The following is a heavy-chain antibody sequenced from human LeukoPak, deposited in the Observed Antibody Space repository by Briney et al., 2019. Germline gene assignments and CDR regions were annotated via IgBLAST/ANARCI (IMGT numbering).Heavy chain of an antibody. CDR3: ARHPGDCGGDCYAAEFQH. Sequence: GESLKISCKGSGYSFTSYWISWVRQMPGKGLEWMGRIDPSDFYTTYRPSFQGHVTISADKSISTAYLQWSSLKASDTAMYYCARHPGDCGGDCYAAEFQHWGQGTLVTVSS. J-gene: IGHJ1*01. D-gene: IGHD2-21*02. CDR2: IDPSDFYT. V-gene: IGHV5-10-1*01. CDR1: GYSFTSYW.